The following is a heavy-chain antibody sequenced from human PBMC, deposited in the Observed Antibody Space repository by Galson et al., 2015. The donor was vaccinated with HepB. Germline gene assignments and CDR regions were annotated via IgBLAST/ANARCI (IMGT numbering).Heavy chain of an antibody. Sequence: SLRLSCAGSGFTFGDYGVSWFRQAPGKGLEWIGFIRSKTYGETTEHAASLRGRFTISRADSKNMGYLQMNSLKTEDTGVYYCTAFWDYSGWVLIPRVDHWGQGTLVTVSS. D-gene: IGHD6-19*01. CDR1: GFTFGDYG. J-gene: IGHJ4*02. CDR3: TAFWDYSGWVLIPRVDH. CDR2: IRSKTYGETT. V-gene: IGHV3-49*03.